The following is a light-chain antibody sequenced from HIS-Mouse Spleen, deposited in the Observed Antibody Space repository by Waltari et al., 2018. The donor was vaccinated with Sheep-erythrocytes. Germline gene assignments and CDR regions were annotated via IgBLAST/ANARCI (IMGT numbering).Light chain of an antibody. V-gene: IGKV1-39*01. Sequence: DIQMTQSPSSLSASVGDSIPITCRASQSISSYFNWYQQKPGKAPKLLIYAASSLQSGVPSRFSGSGSGTDFTLTISSLQPEDFATYYCQQSYSTPPTFGGGTKVEIK. CDR3: QQSYSTPPT. CDR1: QSISSY. CDR2: AAS. J-gene: IGKJ4*01.